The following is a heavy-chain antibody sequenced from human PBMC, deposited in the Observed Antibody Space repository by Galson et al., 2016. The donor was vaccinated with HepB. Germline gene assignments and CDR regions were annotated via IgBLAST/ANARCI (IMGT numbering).Heavy chain of an antibody. CDR1: GFTFSDYA. V-gene: IGHV3-23*01. D-gene: IGHD5-12*01. J-gene: IGHJ4*02. CDR3: AKSPGPLRGYLDS. CDR2: ISGSGGNT. Sequence: SLRLSCAASGFTFSDYAMSWVRQAPGKGLEWVSAISGSGGNTYYADSVKGRFTISRDNSKNTLFLQMNSLRAEDRAIYYCAKSPGPLRGYLDSWGQGTLVTVSS.